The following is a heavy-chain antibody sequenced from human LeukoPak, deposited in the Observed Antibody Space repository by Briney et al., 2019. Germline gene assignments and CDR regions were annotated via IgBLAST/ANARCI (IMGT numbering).Heavy chain of an antibody. CDR1: GFTFSSYA. J-gene: IGHJ4*02. V-gene: IGHV3-23*01. Sequence: GGSLRLSCAASGFTFSSYAMSWVRQAPGKGLEWVSAISGSGGSTYYADSVKGRFTISRDNSKNTLYLQMNSLRAEDTAVYYCAKDHGGYSSGWYGYYWGQGTLVTVPS. CDR2: ISGSGGST. D-gene: IGHD6-19*01. CDR3: AKDHGGYSSGWYGYY.